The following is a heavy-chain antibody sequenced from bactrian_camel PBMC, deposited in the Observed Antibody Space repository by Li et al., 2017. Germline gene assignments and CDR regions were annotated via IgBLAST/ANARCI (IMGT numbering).Heavy chain of an antibody. CDR3: AVDGAFRGYCSASSPRDFGY. CDR1: GGTFSSVT. D-gene: IGHD3*01. V-gene: IGHV3S53*01. J-gene: IGHJ4*01. Sequence: HVQLVESGGGLVQPGGSLRLSCAASGGTFSSVTSRWVRQAPGKEREGLASITTTGRTDIADFVKARFTISQDTSKRTATLQMDRLQPEDTAMYYCAVDGAFRGYCSASSPRDFGYWGQGTQVTVS. CDR2: ITTTGRT.